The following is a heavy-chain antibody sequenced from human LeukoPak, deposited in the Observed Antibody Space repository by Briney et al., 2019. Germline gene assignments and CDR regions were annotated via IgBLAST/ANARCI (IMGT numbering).Heavy chain of an antibody. D-gene: IGHD1-26*01. Sequence: PGRSLRLSCAASGFTFDEYAMHWVRQAPGKGLEWVSSITWNSGSIGYADSVKGRFTISRDDSKNTLYLQMNSLRAEDTAVYYCARDVGAGRGYYYYMDVWGKGTTVTVSS. CDR2: ITWNSGSI. CDR1: GFTFDEYA. J-gene: IGHJ6*03. CDR3: ARDVGAGRGYYYYMDV. V-gene: IGHV3-9*01.